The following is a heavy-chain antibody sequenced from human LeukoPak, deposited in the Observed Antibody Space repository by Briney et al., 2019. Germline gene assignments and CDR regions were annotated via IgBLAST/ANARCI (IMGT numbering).Heavy chain of an antibody. Sequence: PGGSLRLSCAASGFTFSSYSMNWVRQAPGKGLEWVSYISSSSSTIYYADSVKGRFTISRDNAKNSLYLQMNSLRAEDTAVYYCARAAAMARGAFDIWGQGTLVTVSS. D-gene: IGHD5-18*01. CDR3: ARAAAMARGAFDI. CDR1: GFTFSSYS. CDR2: ISSSSSTI. J-gene: IGHJ3*02. V-gene: IGHV3-48*04.